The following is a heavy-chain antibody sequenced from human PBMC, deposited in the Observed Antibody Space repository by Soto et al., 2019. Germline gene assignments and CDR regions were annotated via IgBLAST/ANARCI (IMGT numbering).Heavy chain of an antibody. D-gene: IGHD4-17*01. Sequence: SETLSLTCTVSGGSISSGGYYWIWIRQHPGKGLEWIGYIFYSGTTYYNPSLKSRVTISVDTSKNQFSLKLSSVTAADTAVYYFARETYGDYVGYFDPWGQGTLVT. CDR1: GGSISSGGYY. J-gene: IGHJ5*02. CDR2: IFYSGTT. CDR3: ARETYGDYVGYFDP. V-gene: IGHV4-31*03.